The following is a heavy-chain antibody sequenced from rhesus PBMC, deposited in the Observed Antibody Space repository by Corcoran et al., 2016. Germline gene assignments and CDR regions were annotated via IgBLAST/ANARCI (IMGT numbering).Heavy chain of an antibody. CDR2: IYGSSTST. V-gene: IGHV4S10*01. CDR3: ARSGYCSGIYCYAYFEF. D-gene: IGHD2-27*01. J-gene: IGHJ1*01. Sequence: QVQLQESGPGVVKPSETLSLTCAVSGGSISDSYRWSWIRQPPGKGLEWIGYIYGSSTSTNYNPSLKSRVTISKDTSENQYSLKLSSVTAADTAVYYCARSGYCSGIYCYAYFEFWGQGALVTVSS. CDR1: GGSISDSYR.